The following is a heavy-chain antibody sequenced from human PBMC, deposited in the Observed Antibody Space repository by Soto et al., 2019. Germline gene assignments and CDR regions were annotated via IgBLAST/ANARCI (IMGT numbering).Heavy chain of an antibody. Sequence: ASVKVSCKASGYTFTSYGISWVRQAPGQGLEGMGWISAYNGNTNYAQKLQGRVTMTTDTSTSTAYMELRSLRSDDTAVYYCARDGLSGGSSGYYYYYYGMDVWGQGTTVTVSS. CDR1: GYTFTSYG. J-gene: IGHJ6*02. CDR2: ISAYNGNT. CDR3: ARDGLSGGSSGYYYYYYGMDV. V-gene: IGHV1-18*01. D-gene: IGHD2-15*01.